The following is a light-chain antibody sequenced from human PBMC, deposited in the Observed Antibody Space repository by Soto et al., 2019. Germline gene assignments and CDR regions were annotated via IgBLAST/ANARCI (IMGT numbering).Light chain of an antibody. CDR2: GAF. Sequence: EVVLTQSPGTLSLSPGERATLSCRTSQSINSGWLAWYQQKPGQAPRLLIYGAFNRADGIPDRFSGSGSGTDFTLTISRLEPEDCGVYYCHCQQYTVSPVYTFGQGTKLEIK. V-gene: IGKV3-20*01. J-gene: IGKJ2*01. CDR3: HCQQYTVSPVYT. CDR1: QSINSGW.